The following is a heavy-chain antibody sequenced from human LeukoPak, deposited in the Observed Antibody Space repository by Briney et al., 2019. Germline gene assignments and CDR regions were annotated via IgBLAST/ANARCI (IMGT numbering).Heavy chain of an antibody. V-gene: IGHV3-30*18. Sequence: PGGSLRLSCAASGFTFGSYGMHWVRQAPGKGLEWVAVISYDGSNKYYADSVKGRFTISRDNSKNTLYLQMNSLRAEDTAVYYCAKAWSGTVGFDIWGQGTVVTVSS. D-gene: IGHD3/OR15-3a*01. CDR1: GFTFGSYG. CDR2: ISYDGSNK. J-gene: IGHJ3*02. CDR3: AKAWSGTVGFDI.